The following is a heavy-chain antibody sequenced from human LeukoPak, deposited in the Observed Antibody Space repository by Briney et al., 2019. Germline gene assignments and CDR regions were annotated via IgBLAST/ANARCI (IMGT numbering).Heavy chain of an antibody. Sequence: SETLSLTCAVYGGSFSGYYWSWIRQPPGKGLEWIGEINHSGSTNYNPSLKSRVTMSVDTSKNQFSLKLSSVTAADTAVYFCASGSANWFDPWGQGTLVTVSS. CDR3: ASGSANWFDP. J-gene: IGHJ5*02. CDR1: GGSFSGYY. V-gene: IGHV4-34*01. CDR2: INHSGST.